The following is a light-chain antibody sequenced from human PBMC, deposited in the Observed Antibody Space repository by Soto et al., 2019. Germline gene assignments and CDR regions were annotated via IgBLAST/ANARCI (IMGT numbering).Light chain of an antibody. Sequence: QSVLTQPRSVSGSPGQSVTISCTGTSSDVGAYNYVSWYQHHPGKAPKVMIYDVSERPPGVPDRFSGSKSDNKASLTISGLQAEDEADYYCCSYAGSYAWVFGGGTQLTVL. V-gene: IGLV2-11*01. J-gene: IGLJ3*02. CDR3: CSYAGSYAWV. CDR2: DVS. CDR1: SSDVGAYNY.